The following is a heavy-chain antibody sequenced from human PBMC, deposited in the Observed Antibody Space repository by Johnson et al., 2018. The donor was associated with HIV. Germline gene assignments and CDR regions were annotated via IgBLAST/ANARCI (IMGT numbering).Heavy chain of an antibody. CDR2: IWYDGSNK. D-gene: IGHD3-9*01. V-gene: IGHV3-33*06. J-gene: IGHJ3*02. CDR1: GFTFSRYW. Sequence: VQLVESGGGLIQPGGSLRLSCAASGFTFSRYWMSWVRQAPGKGLEWVAVIWYDGSNKYYADSVKGRFTISRDNSKNTLYLQMNSLRADDTAVYYCAKDLRVFDWFNAYDAFDIWGQGTMVTVSS. CDR3: AKDLRVFDWFNAYDAFDI.